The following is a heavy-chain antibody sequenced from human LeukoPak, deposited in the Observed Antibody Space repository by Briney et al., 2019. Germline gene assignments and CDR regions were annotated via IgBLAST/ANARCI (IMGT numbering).Heavy chain of an antibody. J-gene: IGHJ4*02. CDR1: GFTFSSYS. V-gene: IGHV3-74*01. Sequence: GGSLRLSCAAPGFTFSSYSMNWVRQAPGKGLVWVSRINDDGRATFYADSVKGRFTISRDNAKNTLFLQINSLRAEDTAVYYCAREILAPGKTHDYWGQGTLVTVSS. CDR3: AREILAPGKTHDY. CDR2: INDDGRAT.